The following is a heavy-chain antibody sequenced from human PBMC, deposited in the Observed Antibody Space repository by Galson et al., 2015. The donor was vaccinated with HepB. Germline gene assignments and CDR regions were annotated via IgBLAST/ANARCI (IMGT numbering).Heavy chain of an antibody. CDR1: GYTFTGYY. Sequence: SCKASGYTFTGYYMHWARQAPGQGLEWMGRINPNSGGTNFAQRFQGRVTMTRDTSISTAYMELIRLTSDDTAVYFCARGRMLPDYWGQGTLVTVSS. CDR3: ARGRMLPDY. D-gene: IGHD2-8*01. V-gene: IGHV1-2*06. CDR2: INPNSGGT. J-gene: IGHJ4*02.